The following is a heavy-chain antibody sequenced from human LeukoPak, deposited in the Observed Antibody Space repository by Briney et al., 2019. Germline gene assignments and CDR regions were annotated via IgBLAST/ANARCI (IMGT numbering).Heavy chain of an antibody. J-gene: IGHJ4*02. CDR2: IYYSGST. D-gene: IGHD6-6*01. CDR3: ARLQYSSSSANFDY. V-gene: IGHV4-59*01. Sequence: PSETLSLTCSVSGGSISSYYWSWIRQPPGKGLEWIGYIYYSGSTNYNPSLKSRVTISVDTSKNQFFLKLSSVTAADTAVYYCARLQYSSSSANFDYWGQGTLVTVSS. CDR1: GGSISSYY.